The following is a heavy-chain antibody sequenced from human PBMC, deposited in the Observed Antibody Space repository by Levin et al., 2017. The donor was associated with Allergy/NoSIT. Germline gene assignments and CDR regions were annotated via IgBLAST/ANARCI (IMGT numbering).Heavy chain of an antibody. D-gene: IGHD3-9*01. CDR3: ARDSGVLRYFEDYYMDV. Sequence: GGSLRLSCAASGFTFSSYAMHWVRQAPGKGLEWVAVISYDGSNKYYADSVKGRFTISRDNSKNTLYLQMNSLRAEDTAVYYCARDSGVLRYFEDYYMDVWGKGTTVTVSS. J-gene: IGHJ6*03. CDR1: GFTFSSYA. V-gene: IGHV3-30-3*01. CDR2: ISYDGSNK.